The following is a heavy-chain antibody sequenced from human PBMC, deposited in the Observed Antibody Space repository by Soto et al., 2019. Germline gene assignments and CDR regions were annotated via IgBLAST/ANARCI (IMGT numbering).Heavy chain of an antibody. V-gene: IGHV3-33*01. Sequence: QVQLVESGGGVVQPGRSLRLSCVASGVSFSTYGMHWVRQAPGKGLEWVASIWHDGIYKFHADAVKGRFAISRDNTMNSLYLQTVSLPVEDKAMYYCATEGGVGYGSSWGAFWGQGTLVTVSS. CDR1: GVSFSTYG. D-gene: IGHD6-13*01. J-gene: IGHJ4*02. CDR2: IWHDGIYK. CDR3: ATEGGVGYGSSWGAF.